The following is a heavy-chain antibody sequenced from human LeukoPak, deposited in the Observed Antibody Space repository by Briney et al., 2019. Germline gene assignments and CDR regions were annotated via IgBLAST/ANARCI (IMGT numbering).Heavy chain of an antibody. CDR3: AKDSKMSYYGSGSHYDY. J-gene: IGHJ4*02. V-gene: IGHV3-23*01. D-gene: IGHD3-10*01. Sequence: GGSLRLSCAASGITFSNYFMSWVRQAPGEGLEWVSAIGPSGSNTYYADSVKGRFTISRDNSKNTLYLQMTSLRAEETAVYYCAKDSKMSYYGSGSHYDYWGQGTLVTVSS. CDR2: IGPSGSNT. CDR1: GITFSNYF.